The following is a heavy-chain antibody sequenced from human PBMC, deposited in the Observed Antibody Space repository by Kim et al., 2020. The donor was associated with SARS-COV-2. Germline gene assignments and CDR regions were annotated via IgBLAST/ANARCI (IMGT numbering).Heavy chain of an antibody. Sequence: GGSLRLSCAASGFTFSSYSMNWVRQAPGKGLEWVSSISSSSSYIYYADSVKGRFTISRDNAKNSLYLQMNSLRAEDTAVYYCASSNYYYDSSGYYADAFDIWGQGTMVTVSS. D-gene: IGHD3-22*01. J-gene: IGHJ3*02. CDR2: ISSSSSYI. CDR3: ASSNYYYDSSGYYADAFDI. CDR1: GFTFSSYS. V-gene: IGHV3-21*01.